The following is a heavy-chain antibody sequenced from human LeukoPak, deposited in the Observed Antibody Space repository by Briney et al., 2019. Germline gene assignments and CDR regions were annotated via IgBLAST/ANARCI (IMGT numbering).Heavy chain of an antibody. J-gene: IGHJ5*02. CDR3: AGVLGYSSSWYGVWFVP. V-gene: IGHV3-48*03. CDR2: INSSGSTI. D-gene: IGHD6-13*01. Sequence: GGSLRLSCAASGFTISSYEMNWVRQAPGKGLEWVSYINSSGSTIYYADSVKGRFTISKDNTKNSLYMQMNSPRAEDTAFYYCAGVLGYSSSWYGVWFVPWGQGALVTVSS. CDR1: GFTISSYE.